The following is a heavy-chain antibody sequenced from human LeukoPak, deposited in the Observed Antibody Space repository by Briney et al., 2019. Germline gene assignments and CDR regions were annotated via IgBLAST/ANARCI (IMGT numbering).Heavy chain of an antibody. CDR1: GYSFSSYW. Sequence: GESLKISCKGSGYSFSSYWTGWVRQIPGKGLERMGIIYPGDSHTTYSPSFQGQVTISADKSISTAYLQWSSLKASDTAMYYCARRRLRSENWFDPWGQGTLVTVSS. CDR2: IYPGDSHT. J-gene: IGHJ5*02. D-gene: IGHD5-12*01. V-gene: IGHV5-51*01. CDR3: ARRRLRSENWFDP.